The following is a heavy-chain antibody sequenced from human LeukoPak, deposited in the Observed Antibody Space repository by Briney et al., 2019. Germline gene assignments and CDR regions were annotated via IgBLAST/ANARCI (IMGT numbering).Heavy chain of an antibody. J-gene: IGHJ5*02. CDR3: ARVFRGAVTANWFDL. D-gene: IGHD2-21*02. V-gene: IGHV4-59*01. CDR1: GGSINGNY. CDR2: IYDDGTT. Sequence: SETLSLTCSVSGGSINGNYWTWIRQPPGRGLEWIGYIYDDGTTSYNPSLESRLTMSIDRSASHFSLTLRSVTAADTAVYYCARVFRGAVTANWFDLWGQGTLVSVSS.